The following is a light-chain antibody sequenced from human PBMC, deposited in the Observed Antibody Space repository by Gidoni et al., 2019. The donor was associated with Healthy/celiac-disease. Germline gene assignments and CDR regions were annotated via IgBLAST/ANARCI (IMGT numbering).Light chain of an antibody. CDR3: QAWDSSTEV. CDR1: KLGAKY. CDR2: QDS. Sequence: SYDLTQPPSVSVSPGQTASITCSGDKLGAKYACWYQQKPGQSPVLVIYQDSRRPSGIPERFSGSNSGNTATLTIRGTQAMDVADYYCQAWDSSTEVFGGGTKLTVL. V-gene: IGLV3-1*01. J-gene: IGLJ3*02.